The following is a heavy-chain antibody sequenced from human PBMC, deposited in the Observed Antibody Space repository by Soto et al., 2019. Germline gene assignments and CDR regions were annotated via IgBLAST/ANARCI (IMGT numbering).Heavy chain of an antibody. CDR1: GYDFTSYG. V-gene: IGHV1-18*01. CDR2: ISAYNGKR. Sequence: QGQLLQSGDEVKKPGASVRVPCRASGYDFTSYGISWVRQAPGQGLEWVSWISAYNGKRDTAQKFQGRVTMTLDTSTDTAHMELGDLTSADTAVYYCARGRIVASIHDAFEIWGQGTMVAVSS. D-gene: IGHD2-21*01. CDR3: ARGRIVASIHDAFEI. J-gene: IGHJ3*02.